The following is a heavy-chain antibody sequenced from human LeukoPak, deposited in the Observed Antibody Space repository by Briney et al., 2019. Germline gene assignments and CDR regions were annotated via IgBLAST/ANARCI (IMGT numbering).Heavy chain of an antibody. CDR1: GFTFSNYG. CDR2: ISSSGGGT. V-gene: IGHV3-23*01. J-gene: IGHJ6*03. Sequence: PGGSLRLSCAASGFTFSNYGMSWVRQAPGKGLEWVSAISSSGGGTYYADSVKGRFTISRDNSKNTLYLQMNSLRAEDTAMYYCARGDSRLYYYYYMDVWGKGTTVTISS. D-gene: IGHD2/OR15-2a*01. CDR3: ARGDSRLYYYYYMDV.